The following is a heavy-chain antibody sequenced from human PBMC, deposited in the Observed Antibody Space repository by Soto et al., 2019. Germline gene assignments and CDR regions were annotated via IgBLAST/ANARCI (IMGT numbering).Heavy chain of an antibody. CDR3: ARGTRANTYYDFWSGSPQGDYFDY. V-gene: IGHV3-30-3*01. J-gene: IGHJ4*02. CDR2: ISYDGSNK. Sequence: SLRICYAAAGFTFISYAMHWGRQAPGKGLEGVAVISYDGSNKYYADSVKGRFTISRDNSKNTLYLQMNSLRAEDTAVYYCARGTRANTYYDFWSGSPQGDYFDYWGQGTLVTVSS. CDR1: GFTFISYA. D-gene: IGHD3-3*01.